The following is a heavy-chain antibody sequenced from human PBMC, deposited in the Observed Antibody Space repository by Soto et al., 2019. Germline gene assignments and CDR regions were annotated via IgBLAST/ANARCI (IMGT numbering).Heavy chain of an antibody. V-gene: IGHV1-2*02. D-gene: IGHD2-2*01. Sequence: ASVKVSCKASGYTFTGYYMHWVRQAPGQGLEWMGWTNPNSGGTNYAQKFQGRVTMTRDTSISTAYMELSRLRSDDTAVYYCARVGCSSTSCYYYYGMDVWGQGTTVTVSS. CDR2: TNPNSGGT. J-gene: IGHJ6*02. CDR1: GYTFTGYY. CDR3: ARVGCSSTSCYYYYGMDV.